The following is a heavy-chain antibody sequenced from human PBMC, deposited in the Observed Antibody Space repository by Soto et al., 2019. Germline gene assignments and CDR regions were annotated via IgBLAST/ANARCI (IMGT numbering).Heavy chain of an antibody. CDR1: GYTFSSYY. J-gene: IGHJ4*02. D-gene: IGHD1-7*01. V-gene: IGHV1-46*01. Sequence: QVQLVQSGAEVTKPGASVKVSCRASGYTFSSYYIHWVRQAPGQGLEWVGVINPNGGGTRYAQRFQRRVTLTRDTSTSTVYMDLSRLRSDDTAVFYCARDLASETGTTYWGQGTLVTVSS. CDR2: INPNGGGT. CDR3: ARDLASETGTTY.